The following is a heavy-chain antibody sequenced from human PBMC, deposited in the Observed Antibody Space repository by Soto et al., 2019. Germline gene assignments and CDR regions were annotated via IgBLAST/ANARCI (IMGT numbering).Heavy chain of an antibody. Sequence: VKVSCKASGYTFTSYDINWVRQATGQGLEWMGWMNPNSGNTGYAQKFQGRVTMTRNTSISTAYMELSSLRSEDTAVYYCARRYYGSGSYNENFDYWGQGTLVTVSS. CDR2: MNPNSGNT. J-gene: IGHJ4*02. CDR3: ARRYYGSGSYNENFDY. V-gene: IGHV1-8*01. D-gene: IGHD3-10*01. CDR1: GYTFTSYD.